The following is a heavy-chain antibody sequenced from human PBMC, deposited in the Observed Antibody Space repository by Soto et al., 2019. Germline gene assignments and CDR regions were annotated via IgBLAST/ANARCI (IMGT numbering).Heavy chain of an antibody. D-gene: IGHD6-13*01. CDR3: AHYSSTSSFDY. CDR1: AFSATTSGVS. J-gene: IGHJ4*02. Sequence: SGPTLANPTLTLTLTCTFSAFSATTSGVSVGWIRQPPGKALEWLALIYWDDDKRHSPSLKSRLTITKDTSKNQVVLTMTNMDPVDTATYYCAHYSSTSSFDYWGQGTLVTVSS. V-gene: IGHV2-5*02. CDR2: IYWDDDK.